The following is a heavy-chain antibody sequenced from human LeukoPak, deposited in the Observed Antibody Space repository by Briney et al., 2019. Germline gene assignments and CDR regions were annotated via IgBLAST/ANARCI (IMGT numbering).Heavy chain of an antibody. Sequence: ASVKVSCKASGGTFSSYAISWVRQAPGQGLEWMGGIIPIFGTANYAQKFQGRVTITTDESTSTAYMELSSLRSEDTAVYYCARGRLAGSSGWYADYWGQGTLVTVSS. CDR2: IIPIFGTA. J-gene: IGHJ4*02. D-gene: IGHD6-19*01. CDR1: GGTFSSYA. V-gene: IGHV1-69*05. CDR3: ARGRLAGSSGWYADY.